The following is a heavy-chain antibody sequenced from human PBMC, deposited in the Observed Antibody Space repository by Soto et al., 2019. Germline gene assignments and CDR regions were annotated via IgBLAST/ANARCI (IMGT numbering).Heavy chain of an antibody. CDR2: IIPILGIA. V-gene: IGHV1-69*02. CDR1: GGTFSSYT. D-gene: IGHD2-21*01. Sequence: QVQLVQSGAEVKKPGSSVKVSCKASGGTFSSYTISWVRQAPGQGLEWMGRIIPILGIANYAQKFQGRVTITADKSTSTAYMELSSLRSEDTAMYYCARSHISQGGSDYWGQGTLVTVSS. J-gene: IGHJ4*02. CDR3: ARSHISQGGSDY.